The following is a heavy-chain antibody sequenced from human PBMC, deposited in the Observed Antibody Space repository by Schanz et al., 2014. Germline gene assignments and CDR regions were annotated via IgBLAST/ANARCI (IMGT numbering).Heavy chain of an antibody. CDR2: IKGDSSEK. J-gene: IGHJ4*02. V-gene: IGHV3-7*03. CDR1: GFTFADYA. CDR3: ARDPNSVNEIDY. Sequence: DVQLVESGGGLVQPGRSLRLSCAASGFTFADYAMHWVRQAPGKGLEWVANIKGDSSEKNYVDSVKGRFTLSRDNAKNSMYLQMNSLRVEDTAVYYCARDPNSVNEIDYWGQGTLVTVSS. D-gene: IGHD5-12*01.